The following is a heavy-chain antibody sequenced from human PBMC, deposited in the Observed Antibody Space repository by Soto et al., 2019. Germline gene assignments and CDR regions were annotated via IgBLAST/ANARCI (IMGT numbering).Heavy chain of an antibody. CDR2: IYYSGST. CDR1: GGSISSSSYY. D-gene: IGHD5-12*01. CDR3: ARHRGWDGSGYVVYYFDY. Sequence: SETLSLTCTVSGGSISSSSYYWGWIRQPPGKGLEWIGSIYYSGSTYYNPSLKSRVTISVDTSKNQFSLKLSSVTAADTAVYYCARHRGWDGSGYVVYYFDYWGQGTLVTVSS. V-gene: IGHV4-39*01. J-gene: IGHJ4*02.